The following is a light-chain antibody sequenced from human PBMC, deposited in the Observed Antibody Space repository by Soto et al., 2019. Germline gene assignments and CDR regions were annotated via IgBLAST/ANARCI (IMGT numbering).Light chain of an antibody. CDR3: QHYGTSAL. CDR2: DAS. CDR1: QSVSSSY. J-gene: IGKJ3*01. Sequence: EIVLTQSPGTLSLSPGERATLSCRASQSVSSSYLAWYQQKPGQAPRLLIYDASRATGIPDRFSASGSGTDFTLTIPRLEPEDFVVYYCQHYGTSALFGPGTKVEI. V-gene: IGKV3-20*01.